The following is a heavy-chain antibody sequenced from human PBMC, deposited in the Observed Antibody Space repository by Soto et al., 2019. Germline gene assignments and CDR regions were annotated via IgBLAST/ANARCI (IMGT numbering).Heavy chain of an antibody. V-gene: IGHV4-38-2*01. CDR2: THYSGTT. J-gene: IGHJ4*02. D-gene: IGHD1-26*01. Sequence: NPSETLSLTCAVSGYFISTGYYWAWIRQSSGKGLEWIGSTHYSGTTYYNTSLKSRVTISVDTSKNQFSLKLTSVTAADTAVYFCARGYSGNYFDLWGQGTLVTVSS. CDR1: GYFISTGYY. CDR3: ARGYSGNYFDL.